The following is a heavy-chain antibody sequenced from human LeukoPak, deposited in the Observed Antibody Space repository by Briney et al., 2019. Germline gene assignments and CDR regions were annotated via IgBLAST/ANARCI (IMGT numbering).Heavy chain of an antibody. CDR2: INHSGST. CDR3: ARGPGDDYYYYMDV. D-gene: IGHD1-14*01. Sequence: SETLSLTCAVNVGSFSDYYWTWIRQPPGKGLEWIGEINHSGSTYYNPSLKSRVTISVDTSKNQFSLKLSSVTAADTAVYYCARGPGDDYYYYMDVWGKGTTVTVSS. CDR1: VGSFSDYY. J-gene: IGHJ6*03. V-gene: IGHV4-34*01.